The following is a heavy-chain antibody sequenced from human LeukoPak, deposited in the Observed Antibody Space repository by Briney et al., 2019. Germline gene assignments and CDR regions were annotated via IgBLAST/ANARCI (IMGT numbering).Heavy chain of an antibody. CDR1: GGSISSGDYY. CDR3: ARERTTRYHNDY. Sequence: SQTLSLTCTVSGGSISSGDYYRSWIRQPPGKGLEWIGYIYYSGSTYYNPSLKSRVTISVDTSKNQFSLKLSSVTAADTAVYYCARERTTRYHNDYWGQGTLVTVSS. V-gene: IGHV4-30-4*08. D-gene: IGHD3-16*02. J-gene: IGHJ4*02. CDR2: IYYSGST.